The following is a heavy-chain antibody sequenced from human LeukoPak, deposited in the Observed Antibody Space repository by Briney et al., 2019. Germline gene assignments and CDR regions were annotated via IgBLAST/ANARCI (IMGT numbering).Heavy chain of an antibody. D-gene: IGHD3-22*01. J-gene: IGHJ4*02. V-gene: IGHV4-59*08. CDR3: AGDSSPYYQATLGF. CDR2: IYYSGST. Sequence: SETLSLTCTVSGGSISSYYWTWIRQPPGKGLEWIGYIYYSGSTNYNPSLKSRVTISVDTSKNQFSLKLSSVTAADTAVYYCAGDSSPYYQATLGFWGQGTLVAVSS. CDR1: GGSISSYY.